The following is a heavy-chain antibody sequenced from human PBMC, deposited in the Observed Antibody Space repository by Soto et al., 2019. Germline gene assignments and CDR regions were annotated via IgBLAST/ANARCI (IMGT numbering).Heavy chain of an antibody. CDR1: GVTFINYG. V-gene: IGHV3-7*04. J-gene: IGHJ3*01. Sequence: PWGSLRLSCRAFGVTFINYGVRWIRQAPGKGLQWVANIKQDGSQKWYVDPVKGRFTISRDNAKTSLYLQMNSLRVEDTAVYYCVRGDFHDSSGPFSDAFDVWGQGIMVTVSS. CDR3: VRGDFHDSSGPFSDAFDV. D-gene: IGHD3-22*01. CDR2: IKQDGSQK.